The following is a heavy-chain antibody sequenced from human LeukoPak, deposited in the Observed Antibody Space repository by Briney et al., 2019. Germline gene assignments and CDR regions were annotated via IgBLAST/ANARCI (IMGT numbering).Heavy chain of an antibody. J-gene: IGHJ1*01. Sequence: SETLSLTCTVSGGSISSYYWTWIRQPPGKGLEWIGYIYYSGSTNYNPSLKSRVTISVDTSKNQFSLKLSSVTAADTAVYYCARHVAAMAGDLQHWGQGTLVTVSS. CDR2: IYYSGST. V-gene: IGHV4-59*08. CDR1: GGSISSYY. D-gene: IGHD5-18*01. CDR3: ARHVAAMAGDLQH.